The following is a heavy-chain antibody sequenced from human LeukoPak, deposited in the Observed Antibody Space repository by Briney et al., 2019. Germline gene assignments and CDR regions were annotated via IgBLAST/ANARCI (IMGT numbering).Heavy chain of an antibody. CDR3: ARDVLGYDSSASD. J-gene: IGHJ4*02. D-gene: IGHD3-22*01. CDR1: GYSFTGYY. V-gene: IGHV1-2*02. Sequence: ASVKVSCKASGYSFTGYYIHWVRQAPGQGLEWMGWVNSNIGDTYYAQKFRGRLAITRDKPITTVHMELSSLRSNDTAVYYCARDVLGYDSSASDWGQGTLVTVSS. CDR2: VNSNIGDT.